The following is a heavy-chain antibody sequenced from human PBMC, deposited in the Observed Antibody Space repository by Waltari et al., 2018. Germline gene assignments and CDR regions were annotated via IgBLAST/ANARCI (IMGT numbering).Heavy chain of an antibody. J-gene: IGHJ4*02. CDR3: ATPFYNWDDPLHS. CDR1: GSTFSNHA. V-gene: IGHV3-23*01. CDR2: ITVGDDT. D-gene: IGHD1-20*01. Sequence: EVQLLESGGDLVQPGGSLRLSCAASGSTFSNHAITWVRLAPGTGLGWVSAITVGDDTHYAVSVKGRFTISRETSKDTVYLQTNGLRAEDTAIYYCATPFYNWDDPLHSWGQGTLVTVSS.